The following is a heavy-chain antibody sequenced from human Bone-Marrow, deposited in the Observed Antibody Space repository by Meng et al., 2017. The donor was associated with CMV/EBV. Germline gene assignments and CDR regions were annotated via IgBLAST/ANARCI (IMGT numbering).Heavy chain of an antibody. D-gene: IGHD4-11*01. CDR3: ARQPDYSGAVDF. CDR1: GFTFSDYY. CDR2: INPVGGTT. V-gene: IGHV3-11*01. J-gene: IGHJ4*02. Sequence: GGALRLSCAASGFTFSDYYMSWIRQAPGKGLLWVSHINPVGGTTNYADSVRGRFTISRDNAKNSLYLQMSSLGPEDTALYHCARQPDYSGAVDFWGQGTLVTVSS.